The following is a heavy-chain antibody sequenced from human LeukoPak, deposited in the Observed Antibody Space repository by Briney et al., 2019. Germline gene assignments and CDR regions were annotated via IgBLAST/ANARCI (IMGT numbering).Heavy chain of an antibody. CDR1: GFSFSSYAM. Sequence: PGGSLRLSCAASGFSFSSYAMSWVRQPPGKGLEWIGEIYHSGSTNYNPSLKSRVTISVDKSKNQFSLKLSSVTAADTAVYYCARGVGAQTFDYWGQGTLVTVSS. CDR3: ARGVGAQTFDY. V-gene: IGHV4-4*02. D-gene: IGHD1-26*01. CDR2: IYHSGST. J-gene: IGHJ4*02.